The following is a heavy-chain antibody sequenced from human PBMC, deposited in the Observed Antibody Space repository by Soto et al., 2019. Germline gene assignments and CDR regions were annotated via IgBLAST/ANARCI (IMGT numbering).Heavy chain of an antibody. Sequence: SETLFLTCAVYGGSFSGYYWSWIRQPPGKGLEWIGEINHSGSTNYNPSLKSRVTISVDTSKNQFSLKLSSVTAADTAVYYCARGRYYDYVWGSYRLGLDNWFDPWGQGTLVTAPQ. CDR3: ARGRYYDYVWGSYRLGLDNWFDP. D-gene: IGHD3-16*02. J-gene: IGHJ5*02. V-gene: IGHV4-34*01. CDR2: INHSGST. CDR1: GGSFSGYY.